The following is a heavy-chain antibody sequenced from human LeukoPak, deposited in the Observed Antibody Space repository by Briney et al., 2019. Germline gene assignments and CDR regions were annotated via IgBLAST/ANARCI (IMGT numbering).Heavy chain of an antibody. D-gene: IGHD4-17*01. Sequence: SETLSLTCSVSSGSINSGGYYWSWIRQHPGKGLEWIGYIYHSGSTYYNPSLKSRVTISIDTSKSQFSLKLSSVTAADTAVYYCARVDYGEYAFDIWGQGTMVTTSS. CDR1: SGSINSGGYY. V-gene: IGHV4-31*03. CDR3: ARVDYGEYAFDI. J-gene: IGHJ3*02. CDR2: IYHSGST.